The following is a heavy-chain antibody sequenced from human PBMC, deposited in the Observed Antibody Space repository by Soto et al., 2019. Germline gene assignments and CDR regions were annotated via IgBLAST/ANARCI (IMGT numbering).Heavy chain of an antibody. CDR3: TRAPSYYGSGSYH. D-gene: IGHD3-10*01. J-gene: IGHJ4*02. CDR2: IKNRANSYAT. CDR1: GFTFSDPY. Sequence: PGGSLRLSCAASGFTFSDPYMDWVRQAPGKGLQWVGRIKNRANSYATDYAASVKGRFTISRDDSKNSVFLQKDSLKTEDTAVYYCTRAPSYYGSGSYHWGPGTLVTVSS. V-gene: IGHV3-72*01.